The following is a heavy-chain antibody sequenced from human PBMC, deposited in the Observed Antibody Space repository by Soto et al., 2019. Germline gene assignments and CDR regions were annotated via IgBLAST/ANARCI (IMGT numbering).Heavy chain of an antibody. D-gene: IGHD1-26*01. CDR3: ARAVSGPHLAS. V-gene: IGHV4-31*03. CDR2: IYYSGTT. CDR1: GGSITTGGHF. J-gene: IGHJ5*02. Sequence: SETLSLTCTVSGGSITTGGHFWSWIRQYPGKGLEWIGYIYYSGTTHYNPSLKSRVTISIDTSRKQFSLNLRSVTAADTAVYLCARAVSGPHLASWGPGTLVTVSS.